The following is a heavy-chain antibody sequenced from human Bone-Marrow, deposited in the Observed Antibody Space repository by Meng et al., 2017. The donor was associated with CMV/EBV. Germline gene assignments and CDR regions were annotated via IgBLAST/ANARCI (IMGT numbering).Heavy chain of an antibody. CDR2: IYPGDSDT. CDR1: GYSFTSYW. J-gene: IGHJ6*02. V-gene: IGHV5-51*01. D-gene: IGHD4/OR15-4a*01. Sequence: GESLKISCKGSGYSFTSYWIGWVRQMPGKGLEWMGIIYPGDSDTRYSPSFQGQVTISVDKSISTAYLQWSTLKASDTAIYYCARHGLRGCSGANCYTSFYYFGMDVWGQGTTVTVSS. CDR3: ARHGLRGCSGANCYTSFYYFGMDV.